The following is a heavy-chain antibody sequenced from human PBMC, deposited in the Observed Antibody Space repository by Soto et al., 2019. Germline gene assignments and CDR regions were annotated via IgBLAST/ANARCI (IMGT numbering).Heavy chain of an antibody. CDR2: IYHSGST. J-gene: IGHJ4*02. V-gene: IGHV4-4*02. D-gene: IGHD6-19*01. Sequence: SETLSLTCAVSGGSISSSNWWSWVRQPPGKGLEWIGEIYHSGSTNYNPSLKSRVTISVDKSKNQFSLKLSSVTAADTAVYYCARDRGDSSGWYVDYWGQGTLVTVSS. CDR1: GGSISSSNW. CDR3: ARDRGDSSGWYVDY.